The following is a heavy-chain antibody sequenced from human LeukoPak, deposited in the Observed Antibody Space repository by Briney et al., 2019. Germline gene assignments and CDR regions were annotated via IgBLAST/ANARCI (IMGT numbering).Heavy chain of an antibody. CDR1: GYSISSGYY. CDR3: ATNGDYGLYYMDV. D-gene: IGHD4-17*01. CDR2: IYHSGNT. Sequence: PSETLSLACTVSGYSISSGYYWGWIRQSPGKGLEWIGSIYHSGNTYYNPSLKSRVTISVDTSKNQFSLKLSSVTAADTAVYYCATNGDYGLYYMDVWGKGTTVTVSS. V-gene: IGHV4-38-2*02. J-gene: IGHJ6*03.